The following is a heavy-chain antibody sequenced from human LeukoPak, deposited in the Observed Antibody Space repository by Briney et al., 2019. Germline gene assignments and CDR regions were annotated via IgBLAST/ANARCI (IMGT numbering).Heavy chain of an antibody. Sequence: GGSLRLSCAASGFTFSYYSMNWVRQAPGKGLEWISYSNTDGTISYADSVKGRFSISRDNAENSLYLQMNSLRDEDTAVYFCVRDRDYAFDFWGQGTMVTVSS. V-gene: IGHV3-48*02. CDR2: SNTDGTI. CDR1: GFTFSYYS. J-gene: IGHJ3*01. CDR3: VRDRDYAFDF.